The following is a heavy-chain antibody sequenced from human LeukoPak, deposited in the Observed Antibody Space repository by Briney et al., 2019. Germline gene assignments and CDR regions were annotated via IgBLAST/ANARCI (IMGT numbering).Heavy chain of an antibody. V-gene: IGHV3-21*01. CDR1: GFTFSTYN. D-gene: IGHD2-15*01. CDR3: AKVARWNYYYYMDV. CDR2: ISTGSSYI. J-gene: IGHJ6*03. Sequence: PGGSLRLSCAASGFTFSTYNMNWVRQAPGRGLEWVSSISTGSSYIYYADSVKGRFTISRDNSKNTLYLQMNSLRAEDTAVYYCAKVARWNYYYYMDVWGKGTTVTVSS.